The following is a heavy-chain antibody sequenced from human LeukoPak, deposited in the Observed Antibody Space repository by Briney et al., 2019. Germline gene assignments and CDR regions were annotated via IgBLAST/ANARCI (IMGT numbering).Heavy chain of an antibody. J-gene: IGHJ4*02. CDR3: ARHVVGYYGSGSYSN. V-gene: IGHV4-39*01. CDR1: DGSISSGYYY. CDR2: IYYSGST. Sequence: PSETLSLTCSVSDGSISSGYYYWAWIRQPPGKGPEWIGSIYYSGSTYYNPSLKSRVTISVDTSKNQFSLKLSSVTAADTAVYYCARHVVGYYGSGSYSNWGQGTLVTVSS. D-gene: IGHD3-10*01.